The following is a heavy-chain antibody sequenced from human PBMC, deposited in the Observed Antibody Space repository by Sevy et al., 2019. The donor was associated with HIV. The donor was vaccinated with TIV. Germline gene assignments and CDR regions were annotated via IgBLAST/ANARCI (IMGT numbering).Heavy chain of an antibody. D-gene: IGHD6-25*01. J-gene: IGHJ4*02. CDR2: IYHSGST. Sequence: SENLSLTCAVSGYSISSGYQWGWIRQPPGKGLEWIGTIYHSGSTYYNPSLKSRVTISVDTSKNQFSLKVNSMTAADTAVYFCARVAAYWGQGILVTVSS. CDR3: ARVAAY. CDR1: GYSISSGYQ. V-gene: IGHV4-38-2*01.